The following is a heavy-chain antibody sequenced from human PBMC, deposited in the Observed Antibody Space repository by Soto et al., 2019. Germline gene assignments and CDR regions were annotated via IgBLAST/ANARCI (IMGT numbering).Heavy chain of an antibody. CDR3: ARARSLGSSGWGDAFGI. CDR1: GFTFSSYA. Sequence: QVQLVESGGGVVQPGRTLRLSCAASGFTFSSYAMHWVRQAPGTGLEWVAVISYDGSNKYYPDSVKGRFTISRDNSKNPLDLQMNSLSAEDTAVDYCARARSLGSSGWGDAFGIWAQGTMVTVSS. V-gene: IGHV3-30-3*01. CDR2: ISYDGSNK. D-gene: IGHD6-19*01. J-gene: IGHJ3*02.